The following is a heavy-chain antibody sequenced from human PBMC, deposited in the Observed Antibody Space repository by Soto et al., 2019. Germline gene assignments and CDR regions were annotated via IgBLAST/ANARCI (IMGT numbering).Heavy chain of an antibody. CDR3: ANEGPNDSSGYH. D-gene: IGHD3-22*01. J-gene: IGHJ5*02. CDR2: IYYSGST. CDR1: GGSISSSSYY. Sequence: SETLSLTCTVSGGSISSSSYYWGWIRQPPGKGLEWIGSIYYSGSTYYNPSLKSRVTISVDTSKNQFSLKLSSVTAADTAVYYCANEGPNDSSGYHWGQGTLVTVSS. V-gene: IGHV4-39*01.